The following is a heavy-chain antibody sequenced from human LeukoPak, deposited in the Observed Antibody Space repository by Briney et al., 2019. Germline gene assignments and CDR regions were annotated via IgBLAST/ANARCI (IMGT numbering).Heavy chain of an antibody. D-gene: IGHD4-17*01. CDR1: GGSISSSSYY. CDR3: ARPPNYGSDAFDI. Sequence: SETLSLTCTVSGGSISSSSYYWGWIRQPPGKGLEWIGSIYYSGSTYYNPSLKSRVAISVDTSKNQFSLKLSSVTAADTAVYYCARPPNYGSDAFDIWGQGTMVTVSS. J-gene: IGHJ3*02. CDR2: IYYSGST. V-gene: IGHV4-39*01.